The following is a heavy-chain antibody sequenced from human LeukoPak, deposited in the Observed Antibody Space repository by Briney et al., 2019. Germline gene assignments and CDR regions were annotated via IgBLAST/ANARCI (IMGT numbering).Heavy chain of an antibody. Sequence: GGSLRHSCTASGFTFGAYAMTWVRQAPGKGLEWVSFIRSRTYGGTTEYAAPVKGRFTISRDDSKSIAYLQMNSLKTEDTAVYYCARDQYAGYDPYYFDYWGQGTLVTVSS. CDR2: IRSRTYGGTT. CDR3: ARDQYAGYDPYYFDY. V-gene: IGHV3-49*04. D-gene: IGHD2-2*01. J-gene: IGHJ4*02. CDR1: GFTFGAYA.